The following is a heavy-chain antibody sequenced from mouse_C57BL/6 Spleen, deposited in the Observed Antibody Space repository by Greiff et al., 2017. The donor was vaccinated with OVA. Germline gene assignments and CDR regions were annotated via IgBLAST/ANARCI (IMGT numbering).Heavy chain of an antibody. J-gene: IGHJ3*01. CDR2: IDPANGNT. V-gene: IGHV14-3*01. Sequence: EVQLQQSVAELVRPGASVKLSCTASGFTIKNTYMHWVKQRPEQGLEWIGRIDPANGNTKYAPKFQGKATITADTSSNTAYLQLSSLTSEDTAIYYCARWDGAFAYWGQGTLVTVSA. CDR3: ARWDGAFAY. CDR1: GFTIKNTY. D-gene: IGHD4-1*01.